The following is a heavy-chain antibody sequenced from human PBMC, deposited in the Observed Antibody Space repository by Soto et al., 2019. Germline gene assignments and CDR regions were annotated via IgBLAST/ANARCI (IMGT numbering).Heavy chain of an antibody. CDR1: GYTLTELS. CDR2: FDPEDGET. V-gene: IGHV1-24*01. J-gene: IGHJ4*02. Sequence: GASVKVSCKISGYTLTELSMHWVRQAPGKGLEWMGGFDPEDGETIYAQKFQGRVTMTEDTSTGTAYMERSSLRSEDTAVYYCATVSYLMMCPITSYSHYRGPGTLVTVSS. D-gene: IGHD2-8*01. CDR3: ATVSYLMMCPITSYSHY.